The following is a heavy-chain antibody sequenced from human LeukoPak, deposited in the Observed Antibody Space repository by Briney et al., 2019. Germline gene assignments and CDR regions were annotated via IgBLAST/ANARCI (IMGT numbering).Heavy chain of an antibody. D-gene: IGHD5-18*01. Sequence: GGSLRLSCAASGFTFSSYSMNRVRQAPGKGLEWVSYISSSSSTIYYADSVKGRFTISRDNAKNSLYLQMNSLRAEDTAVYYCASVERGTQLWFPYGMDVWGQGTTVTVSS. CDR1: GFTFSSYS. V-gene: IGHV3-48*01. CDR2: ISSSSSTI. J-gene: IGHJ6*02. CDR3: ASVERGTQLWFPYGMDV.